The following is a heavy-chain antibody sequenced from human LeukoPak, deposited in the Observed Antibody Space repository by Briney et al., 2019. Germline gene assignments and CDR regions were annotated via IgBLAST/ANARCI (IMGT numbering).Heavy chain of an antibody. CDR3: ARLLEWSQARDY. D-gene: IGHD3-3*01. CDR2: INPNSGGT. Sequence: ASVKVSCMASGYTFTGYYMHWVRQAPGQGLEWMGWINPNSGGTNYAQKFQGRVTMTRDTSISTAYMELSRLRSDDTAVYYCARLLEWSQARDYWGQGTLVTVSS. V-gene: IGHV1-2*02. J-gene: IGHJ4*02. CDR1: GYTFTGYY.